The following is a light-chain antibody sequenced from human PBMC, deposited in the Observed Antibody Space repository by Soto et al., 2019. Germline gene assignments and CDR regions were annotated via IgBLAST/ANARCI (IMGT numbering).Light chain of an antibody. Sequence: EVVMTQSPATLSVSPGERASLSCRASQSITTTLAWYQQKPGQAPRLLIYGASTRATGVPGRFSGSGSGTEFTLTISSLQSEDFAVYYCQQYNSWVTFGGGTKVDIK. CDR3: QQYNSWVT. CDR2: GAS. V-gene: IGKV3-15*01. J-gene: IGKJ4*01. CDR1: QSITTT.